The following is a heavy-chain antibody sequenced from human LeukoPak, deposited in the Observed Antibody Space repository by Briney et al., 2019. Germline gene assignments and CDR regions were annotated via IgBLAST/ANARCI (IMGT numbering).Heavy chain of an antibody. D-gene: IGHD3-22*01. CDR1: GYSFTSYW. V-gene: IGHV5-51*01. CDR3: ARQRYYYDSSAPDY. CDR2: IYPDDSDT. J-gene: IGHJ4*02. Sequence: GESLKISCKGSGYSFTSYWIGWVRQMPGKGLEWMGIIYPDDSDTKYSPSFQGQVTISADKSIRTAYLQWSSLKASDTAMYYCARQRYYYDSSAPDYWGQGTLVTVSS.